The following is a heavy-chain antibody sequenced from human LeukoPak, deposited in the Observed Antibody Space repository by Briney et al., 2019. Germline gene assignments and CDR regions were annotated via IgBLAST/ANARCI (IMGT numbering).Heavy chain of an antibody. CDR3: ARGVAAEAPFDY. D-gene: IGHD6-13*01. V-gene: IGHV4-59*01. J-gene: IGHJ4*02. CDR2: IYFTGTT. CDR1: GGSINSYY. Sequence: SETLSLTCSVSGGSINSYYWSWIRQPPGKGLEWIGYIYFTGTTNYSPSLKSRVTISVDTSKNQFSLRLNSVGAADTAVYYCARGVAAEAPFDYWGQGALVTVSS.